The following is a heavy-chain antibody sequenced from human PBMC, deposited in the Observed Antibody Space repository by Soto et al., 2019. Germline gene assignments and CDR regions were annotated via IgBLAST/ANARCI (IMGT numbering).Heavy chain of an antibody. CDR1: GFTFSSYS. D-gene: IGHD2-2*01. CDR3: ARDEDCSSTSCYFPPYYYYGMDV. J-gene: IGHJ6*02. CDR2: ISSSSSYI. Sequence: GGSLRLSCAASGFTFSSYSMNWVRQAPGKGLEWVSSISSSSSYIYYADSVKGRFTISRDNAKNSLYLQMNSLRAEDTAVYYCARDEDCSSTSCYFPPYYYYGMDVWGQGTTVTVSS. V-gene: IGHV3-21*01.